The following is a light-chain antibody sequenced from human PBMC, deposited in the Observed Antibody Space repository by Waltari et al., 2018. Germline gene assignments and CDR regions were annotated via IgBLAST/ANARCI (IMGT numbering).Light chain of an antibody. Sequence: DIQMTQSPSSLSASVGDRVTITCRESQSINRYLNWYQQKPGKAPRLLIYAAASLQSGVPSRFSGSGSGTDFTLSISSLQPEDFATYYCQQSYATSITFGQGTQLEIK. CDR1: QSINRY. V-gene: IGKV1-39*01. J-gene: IGKJ5*01. CDR3: QQSYATSIT. CDR2: AAA.